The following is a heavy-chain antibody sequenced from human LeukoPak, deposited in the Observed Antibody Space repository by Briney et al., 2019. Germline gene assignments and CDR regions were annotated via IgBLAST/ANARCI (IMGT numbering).Heavy chain of an antibody. CDR3: ARDGGCSSGGYCRRNYFDY. J-gene: IGHJ4*02. CDR1: GYTFTNYF. V-gene: IGHV1-46*01. Sequence: ASVKVSCKPSGYTFTNYFIHWVRQAPGQGLEWMGMINPSDGSTDYAQKFQGRVTMTRDTSTTTVYMEMNSLRSEDTATYYCARDGGCSSGGYCRRNYFDYWGQGTLVTVSS. CDR2: INPSDGST. D-gene: IGHD2-15*01.